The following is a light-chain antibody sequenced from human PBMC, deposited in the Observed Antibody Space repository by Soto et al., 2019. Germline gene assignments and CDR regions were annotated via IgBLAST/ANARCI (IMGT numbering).Light chain of an antibody. Sequence: EVVLTQSPCTLSLSPGARATLSCRSSQSVNDNHLAWYQQKGGQAPRLLIYGASTRATGVTERFSSSGFGTDYSLIINRLEPEDFALYYCKLYGGSPPGGTFGPGTTVEI. CDR3: KLYGGSPPGGT. J-gene: IGKJ3*01. CDR1: QSVNDNH. CDR2: GAS. V-gene: IGKV3-20*01.